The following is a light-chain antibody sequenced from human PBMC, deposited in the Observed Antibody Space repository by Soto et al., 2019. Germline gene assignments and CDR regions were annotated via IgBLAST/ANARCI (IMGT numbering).Light chain of an antibody. J-gene: IGLJ2*01. CDR2: QDN. CDR1: KLGDRY. CDR3: QAWDSSTVI. Sequence: SYELTQPPSVSVSPGQTASITCSGDKLGDRYASWYQQKPGQSPVLVIYQDNKRPSGIPERFSGSNSGNTATLTISGTQAMDEADYYCQAWDSSTVIFGGGTKLTVL. V-gene: IGLV3-1*01.